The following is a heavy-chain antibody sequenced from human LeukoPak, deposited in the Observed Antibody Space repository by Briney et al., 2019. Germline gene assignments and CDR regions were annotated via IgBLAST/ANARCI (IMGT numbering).Heavy chain of an antibody. CDR2: ISSDTKAI. CDR1: GFTFSSYS. Sequence: GGSLRLSCAASGFTFSSYSMSWVRQSPRKGLEWISYISSDTKAIYYADFVEGRFTISRDNAKSSLYLQMSGLRDEDTAVYYCARQIVSYDFRGQGTLVTVSS. J-gene: IGHJ4*02. CDR3: ARQIVSYDF. V-gene: IGHV3-48*02. D-gene: IGHD2-8*01.